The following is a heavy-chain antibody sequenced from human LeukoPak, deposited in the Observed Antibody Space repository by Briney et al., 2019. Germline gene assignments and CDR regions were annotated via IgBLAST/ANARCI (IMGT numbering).Heavy chain of an antibody. CDR2: IYTSGST. CDR1: GGSISSGSYY. V-gene: IGHV4-61*02. J-gene: IGHJ6*03. D-gene: IGHD3-9*01. Sequence: SETLSLTCTVSGGSISSGSYYWSWIRQPAGKGLEWIGRIYTSGSTNYNPSLKSRVTISVDTSKNQFSLKLSSVTAADTAVYYCARDSPYYDILTGYYRSPELDYYYMDVWGKGTTVTISS. CDR3: ARDSPYYDILTGYYRSPELDYYYMDV.